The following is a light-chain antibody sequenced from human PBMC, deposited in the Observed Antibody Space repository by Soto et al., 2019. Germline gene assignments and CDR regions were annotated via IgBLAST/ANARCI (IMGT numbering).Light chain of an antibody. CDR1: QSVSIN. CDR2: DAS. CDR3: QQYNNWGT. V-gene: IGKV3-15*01. Sequence: EIVMTQSPATLSVSPGERATLSCRASQSVSINLAWYQQKPGQAPRLLIYDASTRATGIPARFSGSGSGTEFTLTICSLQSEDFAVYYCQQYNNWGTFGQGTKVEIK. J-gene: IGKJ1*01.